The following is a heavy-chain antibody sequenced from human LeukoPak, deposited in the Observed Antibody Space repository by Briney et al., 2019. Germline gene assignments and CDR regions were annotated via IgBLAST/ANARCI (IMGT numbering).Heavy chain of an antibody. V-gene: IGHV3-11*05. CDR3: AREGTTAAGTNDY. CDR2: ISSSSSYT. CDR1: GFTFSDYY. D-gene: IGHD6-13*01. J-gene: IGHJ4*02. Sequence: GGSLRLSCAASGFTFSDYYMSGIRQAPGEGLERVSYISSSSSYTNYADSVKGRFTIYRDNAKNSLYLQMNRLRAEDTAVYYCAREGTTAAGTNDYWGQGTLVTVSS.